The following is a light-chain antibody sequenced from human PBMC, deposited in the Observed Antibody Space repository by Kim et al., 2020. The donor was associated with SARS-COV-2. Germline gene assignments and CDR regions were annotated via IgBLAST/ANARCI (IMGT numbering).Light chain of an antibody. CDR2: DNN. Sequence: NYLPWYHHFPGTAPKLLIYDNNKRPSGIPERFSGSKSGTAATLGITGLQTGYEAYYYCGTWDGSLSVGVFGGGTQLTVL. CDR1: NY. J-gene: IGLJ2*01. V-gene: IGLV1-51*01. CDR3: GTWDGSLSVGV.